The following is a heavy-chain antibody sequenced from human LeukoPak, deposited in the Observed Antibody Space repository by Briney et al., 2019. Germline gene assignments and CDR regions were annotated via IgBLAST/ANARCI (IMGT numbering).Heavy chain of an antibody. J-gene: IGHJ4*02. CDR2: ISNAGSNE. V-gene: IGHV3-30-3*01. D-gene: IGHD3-3*01. CDR3: AQDFWSFRDY. CDR1: GFTFSNYA. Sequence: PGGSLRLSCVVSGFTFSNYAMHWVRQAPGKGLEWVAVISNAGSNEYYGDSVKGRFTISRDNSKNTVYLQMNSLRPEDTAVYYCAQDFWSFRDYWGQGTLVTVSS.